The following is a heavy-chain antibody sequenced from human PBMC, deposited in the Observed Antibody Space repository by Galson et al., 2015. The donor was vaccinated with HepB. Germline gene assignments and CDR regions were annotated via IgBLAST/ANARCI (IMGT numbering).Heavy chain of an antibody. D-gene: IGHD3-3*01. CDR1: GFTFSSYT. CDR2: ISSSGSNT. J-gene: IGHJ4*01. Sequence: SLRLSCAASGFTFSSYTMNWVRQAPGKGLEWVSDISSSGSNTYYADSVKGRFTISRDNSKNSLYLQMNSLRAEDTAVYYCANVPKPRFWSAYVDYWGQGTLVTVSS. V-gene: IGHV3-48*04. CDR3: ANVPKPRFWSAYVDY.